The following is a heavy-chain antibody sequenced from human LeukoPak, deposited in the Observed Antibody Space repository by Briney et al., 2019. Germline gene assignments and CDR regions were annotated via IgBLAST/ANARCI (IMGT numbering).Heavy chain of an antibody. D-gene: IGHD4-17*01. V-gene: IGHV4-59*01. CDR2: IYYSGST. CDR3: ARGLNRNDYGDYGY. CDR1: GGYISTDY. Sequence: SETLSLTCTVSGGYISTDYWSWIRQPPGKGLEWIGYIYYSGSTNYNPSLKSRVTISVDTSKNQFSLKLSSVTAADTAVYYCARGLNRNDYGDYGYWGQGTLVTVSS. J-gene: IGHJ4*02.